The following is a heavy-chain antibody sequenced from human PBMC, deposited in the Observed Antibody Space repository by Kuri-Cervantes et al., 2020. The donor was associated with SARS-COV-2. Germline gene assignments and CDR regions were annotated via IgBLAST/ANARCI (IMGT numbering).Heavy chain of an antibody. CDR3: ARDPYRGESTFDY. J-gene: IGHJ4*02. CDR1: GGSVDNKNYF. Sequence: GSLRLSCTVAGGSVDNKNYFWHWIRQPPGKGREWIGKIYFSGQTHYSPSLKSRVTISLDTSKSQFSLSLNSLTAADTAVYFCARDPYRGESTFDYWGQGTLVTVSS. CDR2: IYFSGQT. V-gene: IGHV4-39*07. D-gene: IGHD3-10*01.